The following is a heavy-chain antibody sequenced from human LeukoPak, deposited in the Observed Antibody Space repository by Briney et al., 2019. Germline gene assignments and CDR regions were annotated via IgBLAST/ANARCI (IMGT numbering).Heavy chain of an antibody. CDR2: INSGGDYK. J-gene: IGHJ4*02. D-gene: IGHD3-9*01. CDR1: GFTFNTFN. CDR3: ARGHYDVLASSYKWTPDY. V-gene: IGHV3-21*01. Sequence: GGSLRLSCAPSGFTFNTFNMNWFRQAPGKGLEWVSSINSGGDYKYYADSVKGRFTTSRDNAKNSLSLQLSSLRVEDTAIYYCARGHYDVLASSYKWTPDYWGQGTLVTVSS.